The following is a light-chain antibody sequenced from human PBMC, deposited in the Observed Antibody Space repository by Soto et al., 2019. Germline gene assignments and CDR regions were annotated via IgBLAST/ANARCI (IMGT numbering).Light chain of an antibody. J-gene: IGKJ4*01. CDR1: QDISNX. V-gene: IGKV1-33*01. Sequence: DLPMTQSPSSLSASVGDRVTITCQASQDISNXLNWYQQKPGKAPKLLIYDASNLETGVPSRFSGSGSGTDFTFTISSLQPEDIATYYCQQYDNLPLTFGGGTKVEIK. CDR2: DAS. CDR3: QQYDNLPLT.